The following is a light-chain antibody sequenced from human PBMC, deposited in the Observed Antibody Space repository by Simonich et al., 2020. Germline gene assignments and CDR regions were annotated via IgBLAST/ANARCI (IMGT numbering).Light chain of an antibody. J-gene: IGKJ5*01. Sequence: DIQMTQSPSTLSASVGDRVTITCRASQGISSYLAWYQQKPGKAPKLLIYAASTLQSGVPSRFSGSGSGPDFTLTISCLQSEDFATYYCQQANSFPFTFGQGTRLEIK. CDR1: QGISSY. CDR2: AAS. V-gene: IGKV1-12*02. CDR3: QQANSFPFT.